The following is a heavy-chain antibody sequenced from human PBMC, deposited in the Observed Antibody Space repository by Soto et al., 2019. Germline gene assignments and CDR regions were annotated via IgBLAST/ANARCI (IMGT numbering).Heavy chain of an antibody. CDR3: ARNKVKDYGGYVLDY. Sequence: QVQLVESGGVVVQPGRSLRLSCATSGFAFSSYGMHWVRQAPGEGLEWVTVIWYDGSNKYYVDSVKGRFTIARDNSKNTLYLQMNSLRAEDTAVYYCARNKVKDYGGYVLDYWGQGTLVTVSS. CDR1: GFAFSSYG. V-gene: IGHV3-33*01. D-gene: IGHD4-17*01. CDR2: IWYDGSNK. J-gene: IGHJ4*02.